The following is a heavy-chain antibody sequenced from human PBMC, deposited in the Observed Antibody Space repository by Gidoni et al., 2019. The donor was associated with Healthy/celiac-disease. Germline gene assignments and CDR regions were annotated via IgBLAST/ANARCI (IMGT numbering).Heavy chain of an antibody. J-gene: IGHJ2*01. CDR3: ARVETDILTGYSSYYWYFDL. D-gene: IGHD3-9*01. CDR1: GGSISSSNW. CDR2: IYHSGST. Sequence: QVQLQESGPGLVKPSGTLSLTCAVSGGSISSSNWWSWVRQPPGKGLEWIGEIYHSGSTNYNPSLKSRVTISVDKSKNQFSLKLSSVTAADTAVYYCARVETDILTGYSSYYWYFDLWGRGTLVTVSS. V-gene: IGHV4-4*02.